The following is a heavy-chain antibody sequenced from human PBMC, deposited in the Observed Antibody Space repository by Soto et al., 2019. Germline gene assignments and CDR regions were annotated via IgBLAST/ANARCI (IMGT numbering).Heavy chain of an antibody. CDR3: ARERAGDYVYAFDI. V-gene: IGHV3-23*01. Sequence: GGSLILSCAFSGFTFSNYAISWVRPAAGKGLEWVSIISDGGDSSYYADSVKGRFTSSRDNSKNTLYLQMNGLRAEDTAVYYCARERAGDYVYAFDIWGQGTMVTVSS. CDR2: ISDGGDSS. D-gene: IGHD2-21*02. CDR1: GFTFSNYA. J-gene: IGHJ3*02.